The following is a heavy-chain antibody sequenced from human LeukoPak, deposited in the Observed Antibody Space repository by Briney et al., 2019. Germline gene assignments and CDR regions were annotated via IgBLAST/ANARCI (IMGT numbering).Heavy chain of an antibody. CDR1: GGSFSGYY. CDR2: INHSGST. Sequence: SETLSLTCAVYGGSFSGYYWSWIRQPPGKGLEWIGEINHSGSTNYNPSLKSRVTISVDTSKNQFSLKLSSVTAADTAVYYCARGGKYYYGSGGLNWFDPWGQGTLVTVSS. D-gene: IGHD3-10*01. J-gene: IGHJ5*02. V-gene: IGHV4-34*01. CDR3: ARGGKYYYGSGGLNWFDP.